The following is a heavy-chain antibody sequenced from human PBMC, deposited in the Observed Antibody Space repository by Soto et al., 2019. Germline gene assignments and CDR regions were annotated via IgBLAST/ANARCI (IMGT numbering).Heavy chain of an antibody. V-gene: IGHV3-23*01. D-gene: IGHD2-15*01. Sequence: DVQLLESGGGLVQPEGSLRLSCAASGFTFSSHAMGWVRQGPGKGLEWVAVVSIGGSTHYADSVRGRFTISRDNSKNTLSLQMKSLTAEATAVYFCAKRRGAGGHFDYWGQGALVTVSS. CDR3: AKRRGAGGHFDY. CDR1: GFTFSSHA. J-gene: IGHJ4*02. CDR2: VSIGGST.